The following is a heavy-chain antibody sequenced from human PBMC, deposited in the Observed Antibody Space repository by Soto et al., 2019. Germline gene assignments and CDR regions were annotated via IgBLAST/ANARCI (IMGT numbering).Heavy chain of an antibody. J-gene: IGHJ4*02. D-gene: IGHD2-15*01. CDR3: ARRWGRSFDY. CDR1: GGSISSGGYY. V-gene: IGHV4-61*08. Sequence: SETLSLTCTVSGGSISSGGYYWSWIRQLPGKGLEWIGYIYYSGSTNYNPSLKSRVTISVDTSKNQFSLKLSSVTAADTAVYYCARRWGRSFDYWGQGTLVTVSS. CDR2: IYYSGST.